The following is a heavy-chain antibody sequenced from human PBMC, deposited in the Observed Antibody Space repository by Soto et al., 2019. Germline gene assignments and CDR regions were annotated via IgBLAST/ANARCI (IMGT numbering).Heavy chain of an antibody. CDR3: AKARRPIFGVVISPRDYYYGMDV. CDR2: ISGSGGST. J-gene: IGHJ6*02. CDR1: GLTFSSYA. D-gene: IGHD3-3*01. Sequence: PGGSLRLSCAASGLTFSSYAMSWVRQAPGKGLEWVSAISGSGGSTYYADSVKGRFTISRDNSKNTLYLQMNSLRAEDTAVYYCAKARRPIFGVVISPRDYYYGMDVWGQGTTVTSP. V-gene: IGHV3-23*01.